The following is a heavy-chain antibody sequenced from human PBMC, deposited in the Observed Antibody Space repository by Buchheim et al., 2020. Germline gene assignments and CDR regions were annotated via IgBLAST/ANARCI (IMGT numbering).Heavy chain of an antibody. Sequence: QVQLVQSGAEVQKPGSSVKISCKASGGTHSSYAISWVRQSPGQGLEWMGAIMPLLGTTHYAQILQDRVTFTADESTSTAYMELSSLRYQDTAVYYCAEGVIPGAYWGQGTL. CDR2: IMPLLGTT. CDR1: GGTHSSYA. V-gene: IGHV1-69*11. D-gene: IGHD2-21*01. J-gene: IGHJ4*02. CDR3: AEGVIPGAY.